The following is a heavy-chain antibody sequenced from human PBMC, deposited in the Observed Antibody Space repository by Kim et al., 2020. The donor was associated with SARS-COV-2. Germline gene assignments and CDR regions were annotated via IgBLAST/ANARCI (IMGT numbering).Heavy chain of an antibody. D-gene: IGHD6-6*01. CDR3: AKRSATGSYYFDY. Sequence: YADSVKGRFTFSRDNSGSTLYLQRNSLRAEDTAVYYCAKRSATGSYYFDYWGQVILVTVSS. V-gene: IGHV3-23*01. J-gene: IGHJ4*02.